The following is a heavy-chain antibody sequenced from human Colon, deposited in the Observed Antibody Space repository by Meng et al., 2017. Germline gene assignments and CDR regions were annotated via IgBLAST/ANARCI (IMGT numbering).Heavy chain of an antibody. D-gene: IGHD2-15*01. CDR1: GDSITSGGYY. CDR2: IDHSGTT. Sequence: SAPCLLKPSQTLSLTCNVSGDSITSGGYYWSWIRQHSGKGLEWIGYIDHSGTTYDNPSLKTRLTMSVDTSKNQFSLKLTSVTAADTAVYYCARVVSLVVKGNWFDSWGQGTLVTVSS. J-gene: IGHJ5*01. CDR3: ARVVSLVVKGNWFDS. V-gene: IGHV4-31*03.